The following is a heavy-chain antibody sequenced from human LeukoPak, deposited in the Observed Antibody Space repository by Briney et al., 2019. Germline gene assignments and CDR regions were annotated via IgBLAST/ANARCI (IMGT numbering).Heavy chain of an antibody. D-gene: IGHD3-9*01. CDR1: GFTFSSYS. CDR2: ISSSSSYI. J-gene: IGHJ4*02. CDR3: ARGHYDVLAASYKWTPDY. Sequence: GGSLRLSCVASGFTFSSYSMNWVRQAPGKGLEWVASISSSSSYIYFADSLKGRFTISRDNAKNSLSLQLNSLRVEDTAVYYCARGHYDVLAASYKWTPDYWGQGTLVTVSS. V-gene: IGHV3-21*01.